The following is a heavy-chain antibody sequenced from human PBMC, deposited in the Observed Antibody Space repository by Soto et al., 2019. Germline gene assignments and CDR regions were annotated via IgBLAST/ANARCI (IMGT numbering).Heavy chain of an antibody. CDR3: ARDMVGASQYYYDSSGYYEYYYGMDV. Sequence: GGSLRLSCAASGFTFSPYWMSWVRQAPGKGLEWVANIKGDGSERYYVDSVKGRFTISRDNAKNSLYLQMNSLRAEDTAVYYCARDMVGASQYYYDSSGYYEYYYGMDVWGQGTTVTVSS. CDR2: IKGDGSER. V-gene: IGHV3-7*01. D-gene: IGHD3-22*01. CDR1: GFTFSPYW. J-gene: IGHJ6*02.